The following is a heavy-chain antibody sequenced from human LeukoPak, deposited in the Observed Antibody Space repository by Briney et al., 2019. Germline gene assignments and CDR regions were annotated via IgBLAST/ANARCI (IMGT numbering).Heavy chain of an antibody. CDR3: ARKTDSSGSGDY. CDR1: GFTFSYYA. V-gene: IGHV3-23*01. D-gene: IGHD3-22*01. CDR2: ISGSGGST. J-gene: IGHJ4*02. Sequence: PGGSLRLSCAASGFTFSYYAMSWVRQAPGKGLEWVSGISGSGGSTYYADSVKGRFTISRDNSKNTLYLQMNSLRAEDTAVYYCARKTDSSGSGDYWGQGTLVTVSS.